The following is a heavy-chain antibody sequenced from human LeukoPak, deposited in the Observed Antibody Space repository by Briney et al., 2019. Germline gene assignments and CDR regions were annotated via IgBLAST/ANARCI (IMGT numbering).Heavy chain of an antibody. CDR2: ITPKSGDT. Sequence: ASVKVSCKASGYTFSDFYIHWVRQAPGQGLEYVVWITPKSGDTYSPQRFQGRVTMIRDASISTAYMKLSSLRSDDTAVYFCARVRLADERAWAYWGQGTLVTVSS. CDR1: GYTFSDFY. D-gene: IGHD3-3*02. V-gene: IGHV1-2*02. J-gene: IGHJ4*02. CDR3: ARVRLADERAWAY.